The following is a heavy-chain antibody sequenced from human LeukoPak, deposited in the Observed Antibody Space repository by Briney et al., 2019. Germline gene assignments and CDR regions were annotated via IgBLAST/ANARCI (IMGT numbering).Heavy chain of an antibody. D-gene: IGHD6-6*01. CDR3: ARAGQLDWFDP. CDR2: INPNSGGT. Sequence: ASVKVSCKASGYTFTSYAMNWVRQAPGQGLEWMGWINPNSGGTNYAQKFQGRVTMTRDTSISTAYMELSRLRSDDTAVYYCARAGQLDWFDPWGQGTLVTVSS. J-gene: IGHJ5*02. CDR1: GYTFTSYA. V-gene: IGHV1-2*02.